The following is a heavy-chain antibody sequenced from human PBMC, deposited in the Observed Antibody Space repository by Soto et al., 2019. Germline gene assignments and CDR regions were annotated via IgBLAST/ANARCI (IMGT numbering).Heavy chain of an antibody. CDR2: FDPEDGET. Sequence: QVQWIQSGAEVKKPGASVKVSCKVSGYIVTKLSMHWVRQAPGKGLEWMGGFDPEDGETVYAQKFQGRVTMTEDRSSDSAFLELSSLTSEDTAVYYCATSSPANYYYGVDVWGQGTTVTVSS. J-gene: IGHJ6*02. CDR1: GYIVTKLS. D-gene: IGHD2-2*01. V-gene: IGHV1-24*01. CDR3: ATSSPANYYYGVDV.